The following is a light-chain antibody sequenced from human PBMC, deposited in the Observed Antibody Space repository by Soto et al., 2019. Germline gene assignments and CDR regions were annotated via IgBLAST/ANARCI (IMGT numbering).Light chain of an antibody. CDR2: DVS. CDR3: CSYASSTSYV. J-gene: IGLJ1*01. V-gene: IGLV2-14*03. Sequence: QSALTHPASVSGSPGQSITISCTGTSSDVGGYNFVTWYQQHPGEAPKLMIHDVSSRASGVPNRFSGSKSGTTASLTISGLQAEDEADYYCCSYASSTSYVFGTGTKVTVL. CDR1: SSDVGGYNF.